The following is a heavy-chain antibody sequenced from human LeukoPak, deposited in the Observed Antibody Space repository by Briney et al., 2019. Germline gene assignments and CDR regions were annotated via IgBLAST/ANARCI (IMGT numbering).Heavy chain of an antibody. CDR2: TYNSYT. CDR3: ARDLPLYYYDSSGDDY. Sequence: ASVKVSCKASGYTSTTYGISWVRQAPGQGLEWMGWTYNSYTHYAQTLRDRLTLTTDTSTSTSYMELRSLRSDDTAVYYCARDLPLYYYDSSGDDYWGQGTLVTVSS. CDR1: GYTSTTYG. V-gene: IGHV1-18*01. J-gene: IGHJ4*02. D-gene: IGHD3-22*01.